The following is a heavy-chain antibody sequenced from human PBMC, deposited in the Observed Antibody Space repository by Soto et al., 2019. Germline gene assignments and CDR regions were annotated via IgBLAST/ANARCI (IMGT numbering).Heavy chain of an antibody. Sequence: AETLSLTCSVSGDSIRSFYWHWIRQPPGKGLEWIGYVYTSDYTRYSSSLKSRVTISVDTSKSQFYLRLNSVTAADTAVYYCASSDGYPVGFCFFNGMDVWGQGTTVTFSS. CDR3: ASSDGYPVGFCFFNGMDV. CDR2: VYTSDYT. J-gene: IGHJ6*02. D-gene: IGHD5-18*01. V-gene: IGHV4-4*08. CDR1: GDSIRSFY.